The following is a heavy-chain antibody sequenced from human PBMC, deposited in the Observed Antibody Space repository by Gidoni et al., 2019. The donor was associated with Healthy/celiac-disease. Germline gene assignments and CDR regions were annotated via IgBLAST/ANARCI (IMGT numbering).Heavy chain of an antibody. Sequence: QLQLQASVPGLVKPSETLSLTCTVSGGSISSSSYYWGWIRQPPGKGLEWIGSIYYSGSTYYNPSLKSRVTISVDTSKNQFSLKLSCVTAADTAVYYCARGSSGPFDYWGQGTLVTVSS. V-gene: IGHV4-39*01. CDR2: IYYSGST. CDR1: GGSISSSSYY. CDR3: ARGSSGPFDY. J-gene: IGHJ4*02. D-gene: IGHD6-19*01.